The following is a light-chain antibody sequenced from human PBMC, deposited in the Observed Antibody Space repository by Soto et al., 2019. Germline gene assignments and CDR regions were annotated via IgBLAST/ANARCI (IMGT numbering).Light chain of an antibody. CDR2: DAS. Sequence: IQMTQSPSTLSASVGDRVTITCRASQSISSWLAWYQQKPGKAPKLLIYDASSLESGVPSRFRGSESGAVFTLTISSLQPEDFATYYCQQLHSYPITFGQGTRLENK. J-gene: IGKJ5*01. CDR1: QSISSW. CDR3: QQLHSYPIT. V-gene: IGKV1-5*01.